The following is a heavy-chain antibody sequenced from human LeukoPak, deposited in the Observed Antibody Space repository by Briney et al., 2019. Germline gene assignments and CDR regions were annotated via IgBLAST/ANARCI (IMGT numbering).Heavy chain of an antibody. CDR1: GFTFSTYW. CDR2: ISGSGGST. V-gene: IGHV3-23*01. Sequence: GGSLRLSCAASGFTFSTYWMSWVRQAPGKGLEWVSAISGSGGSTYYADSVKGRFTISRDNSKNTLYLQMNSLRAEDTAVYYCAKDQRGYCSSTSCYTGLSYYYYMDVWGKGTTVTVSS. CDR3: AKDQRGYCSSTSCYTGLSYYYYMDV. D-gene: IGHD2-2*02. J-gene: IGHJ6*03.